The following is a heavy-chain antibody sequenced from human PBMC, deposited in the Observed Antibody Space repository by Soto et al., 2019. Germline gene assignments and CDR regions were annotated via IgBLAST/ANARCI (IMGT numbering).Heavy chain of an antibody. CDR3: ARSIAVVGRVAFES. CDR1: GYTFTTYY. CDR2: INPGDGST. J-gene: IGHJ4*02. V-gene: IGHV1-46*01. D-gene: IGHD6-19*01. Sequence: EASVKVSCKASGYTFTTYYIHWVRQAPGQGPEWMGIINPGDGSTRYAQKFQGRVTMTSDTSTSTVHMELSSLRSEDTAVYYCARSIAVVGRVAFESWGQGTLVTVSS.